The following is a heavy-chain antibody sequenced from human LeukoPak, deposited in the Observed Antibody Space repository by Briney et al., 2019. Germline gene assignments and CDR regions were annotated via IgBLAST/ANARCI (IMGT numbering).Heavy chain of an antibody. CDR1: EFTFSAYG. V-gene: IGHV3-30*18. Sequence: GGSLRLSCTVSEFTFSAYGMHWVRQAPGKGLEWVAVISYDAAVKYYADSVKGRFTISRDNSESTLYLQMNSLRPEDTAVYYCVKVLSRNSGWYYFDYWGQGALVTVSS. CDR3: VKVLSRNSGWYYFDY. D-gene: IGHD6-19*01. J-gene: IGHJ4*02. CDR2: ISYDAAVK.